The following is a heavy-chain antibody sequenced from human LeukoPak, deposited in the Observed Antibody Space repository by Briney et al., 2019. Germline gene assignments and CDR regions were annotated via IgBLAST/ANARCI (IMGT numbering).Heavy chain of an antibody. CDR1: GGSIGSGSYY. Sequence: SETLSLTCTVSGGSIGSGSYYWGWIRQPPGKGLEWIGSIYYSGSTYYNPSLKSRVTISVDTSKNQFSLKLSSVTAADTAVYYCARGTRPMVPLIFDYWGQGTLVTVSS. J-gene: IGHJ4*02. V-gene: IGHV4-39*07. D-gene: IGHD3-10*01. CDR2: IYYSGST. CDR3: ARGTRPMVPLIFDY.